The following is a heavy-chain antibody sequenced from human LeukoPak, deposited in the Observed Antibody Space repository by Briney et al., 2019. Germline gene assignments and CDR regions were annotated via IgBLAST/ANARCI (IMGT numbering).Heavy chain of an antibody. CDR3: AREDDSSGYNFDY. Sequence: PGRSLRLSCAASGFTFSSYAMHWVRQAPGKGLEWVAVISYDGSNKYYADSVKGRFTISRDNSTNTLYLQMNSLRAEDTAVYYCAREDDSSGYNFDYWGQGTLVTVSS. D-gene: IGHD3-22*01. CDR2: ISYDGSNK. CDR1: GFTFSSYA. V-gene: IGHV3-30*04. J-gene: IGHJ4*02.